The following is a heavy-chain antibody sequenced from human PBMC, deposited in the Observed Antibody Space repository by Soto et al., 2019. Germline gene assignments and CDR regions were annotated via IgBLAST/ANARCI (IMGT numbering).Heavy chain of an antibody. Sequence: EVQLLESGGGLVQPGGSLRLSCAASGFTFSSYAMNWVRQAPGKGLEWVSAISGSGGSTYYADSVRGRFTISIDNSKNTLYLQINSLRAEDTAVYYCAKSPPEPVEIAVAGSSAYWGQGTLVTVSS. CDR2: ISGSGGST. J-gene: IGHJ4*02. V-gene: IGHV3-23*01. CDR3: AKSPPEPVEIAVAGSSAY. CDR1: GFTFSSYA. D-gene: IGHD6-19*01.